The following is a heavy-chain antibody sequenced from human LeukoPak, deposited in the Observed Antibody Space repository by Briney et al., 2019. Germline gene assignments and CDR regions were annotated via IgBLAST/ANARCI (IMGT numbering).Heavy chain of an antibody. CDR2: INHSGST. D-gene: IGHD1-20*01. Sequence: SETLSLTCALYGRSLCVCHASWPRQPPGKGLQWIGEINHSGSTNYNPSLKSRVTISVDTSKNQFTLKLSSATAANTAVYYCASRRCNWSYWGQGTLVTVSS. CDR3: ASRRCNWSY. CDR1: GRSLCVCH. J-gene: IGHJ4*02. V-gene: IGHV4-34*01.